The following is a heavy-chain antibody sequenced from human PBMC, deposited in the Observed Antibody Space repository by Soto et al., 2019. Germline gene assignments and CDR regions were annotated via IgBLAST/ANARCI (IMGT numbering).Heavy chain of an antibody. D-gene: IGHD4-4*01. CDR3: ARESSKSWFDP. Sequence: SQTLSLTCAICGDSVSSSSSACCWSRQSPSRGLEWLGRTYFRFKWFNDYAVSVKSRMTISPDTSKNQFSLHVNSVSPEDTAVHYCARESSKSWFDPWGQGTLVTVSS. CDR1: GDSVSSSSSA. V-gene: IGHV6-1*01. J-gene: IGHJ5*02. CDR2: TYFRFKWFN.